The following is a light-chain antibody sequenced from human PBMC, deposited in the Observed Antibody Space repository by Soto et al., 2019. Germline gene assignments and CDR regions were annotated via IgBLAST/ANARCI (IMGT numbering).Light chain of an antibody. J-gene: IGLJ1*01. CDR1: SSDVGYYNY. V-gene: IGLV2-8*01. CDR2: EVS. CDR3: SSHAGYNNFYV. Sequence: SVLTQPPSASGSPGQSVTISCTGTSSDVGYYNYVSWFQQHPGKGPKLIIYEVSKRPSGVPDRFSGSKSGNTASLTVSGLQAEDEADYYCSSHAGYNNFYVFGSGTKVTV.